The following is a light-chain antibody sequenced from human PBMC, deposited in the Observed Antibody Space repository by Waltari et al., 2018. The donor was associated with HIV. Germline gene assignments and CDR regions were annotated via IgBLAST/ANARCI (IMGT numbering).Light chain of an antibody. J-gene: IGLJ1*01. CDR1: SSDVGAYDY. CDR2: DVN. Sequence: QSALTQPASVSGSPGQSITISCTGTSSDVGAYDYVSWYQQHPGKAPKLMIYDVNNRPSGVSHRFSGSTAATTASLTISGLQAEDEADYYCSSYTTSSTYVFGTGTKVTVL. V-gene: IGLV2-14*03. CDR3: SSYTTSSTYV.